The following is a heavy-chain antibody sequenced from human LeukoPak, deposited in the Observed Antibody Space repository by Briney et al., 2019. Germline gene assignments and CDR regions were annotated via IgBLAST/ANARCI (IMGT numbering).Heavy chain of an antibody. J-gene: IGHJ4*02. CDR1: GFTFGDYA. CDR2: IRSKAYGGTT. D-gene: IGHD6-19*01. CDR3: TRVGSSGWYDNY. V-gene: IGHV3-49*04. Sequence: PGGSLRLSCTASGFTFGDYAMSWVRQAPGKGLEWVGFIRSKAYGGTTEYAASVKGRFTISRDDSKSIAYLQMSSLKTEDTAVYYCTRVGSSGWYDNYWGQGTLVTVSS.